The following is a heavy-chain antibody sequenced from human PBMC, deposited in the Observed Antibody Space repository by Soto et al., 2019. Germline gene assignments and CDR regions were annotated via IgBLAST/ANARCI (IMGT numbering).Heavy chain of an antibody. CDR1: GFTFSSYG. D-gene: IGHD3-22*01. J-gene: IGHJ4*02. CDR2: ISYDGSNK. V-gene: IGHV3-30*18. Sequence: QVQLVESGGGVVQPGRSLRLSCAASGFTFSSYGMHWVRQAPGKGLEWVAVISYDGSNKYYADSVKGRFTISRDNSKNTLYLQMNSLRAKDTAVYYCAKDPQDYYGSSGYYPDYWGQGTLVTVSS. CDR3: AKDPQDYYGSSGYYPDY.